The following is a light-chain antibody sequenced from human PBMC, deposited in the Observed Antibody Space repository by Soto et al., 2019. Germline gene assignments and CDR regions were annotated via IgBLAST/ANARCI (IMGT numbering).Light chain of an antibody. V-gene: IGKV1-5*03. Sequence: DIQMTQSPSIVSASVGDRVTITCRASQSIDTWLAWHQQKPGKAPKLLISKASNLESGVPSRFSGSGSGTEFTLTISSLQPDDFATYYCQQYNSYRAFGPGTKVDIK. CDR2: KAS. J-gene: IGKJ1*01. CDR1: QSIDTW. CDR3: QQYNSYRA.